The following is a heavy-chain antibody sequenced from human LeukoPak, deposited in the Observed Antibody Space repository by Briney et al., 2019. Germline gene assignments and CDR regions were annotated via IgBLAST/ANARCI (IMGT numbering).Heavy chain of an antibody. CDR3: ARDGGDGYYDSSGYND. D-gene: IGHD3-22*01. J-gene: IGHJ4*02. CDR1: GFTFSTYA. Sequence: GGSLRLSCAASGFTFSTYAMSWVRQAPGKGLEWVSAFSGSGGSTYYADSVKGRVTISRDNSKNTLYLQMNSLRAEDTALYYCARDGGDGYYDSSGYNDWGQGTLVTVSS. CDR2: FSGSGGST. V-gene: IGHV3-23*01.